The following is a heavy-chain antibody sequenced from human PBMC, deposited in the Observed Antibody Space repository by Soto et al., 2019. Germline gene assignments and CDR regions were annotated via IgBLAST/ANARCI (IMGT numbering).Heavy chain of an antibody. CDR3: ARGSVAAKGNWFDP. J-gene: IGHJ5*02. Sequence: ETLSLTCAVYGGSFSGYYWSWIRQPPGKGLEWIGEINHSGSTNYNPSLKSRVTISVDTSKNQFSLKLSSVTAADTAVYYCARGSVAAKGNWFDPWGQGTLVTVSS. V-gene: IGHV4-34*01. D-gene: IGHD2-15*01. CDR2: INHSGST. CDR1: GGSFSGYY.